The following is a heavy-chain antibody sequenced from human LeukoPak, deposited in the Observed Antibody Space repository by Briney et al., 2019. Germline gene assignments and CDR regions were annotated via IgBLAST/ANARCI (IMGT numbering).Heavy chain of an antibody. V-gene: IGHV3-33*01. CDR3: AREKYGIAAAGIFSD. J-gene: IGHJ4*02. CDR1: GFTFSSYR. CDR2: IWYGGSNK. D-gene: IGHD6-13*01. Sequence: GRSLTLSCAASGFTFSSYRMHWVRQSPGEALECVADIWYGGSNKYNPDHGKGRFTISGENSNNTLYLQMNMMRAENTAVYYVAREKYGIAAAGIFSDWGQGTLVTVSS.